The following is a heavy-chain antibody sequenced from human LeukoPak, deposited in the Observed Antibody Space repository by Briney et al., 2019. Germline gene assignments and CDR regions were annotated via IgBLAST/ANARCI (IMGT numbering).Heavy chain of an antibody. CDR3: AKSNTESQTTVGN. CDR1: GFTFNTYG. CDR2: VWSDGSNR. V-gene: IGHV3-33*06. Sequence: GGSLRLSCAASGFTFNTYGMHWVRQAPGRGLEWIAVVWSDGSNRFYADSVEGRFTISRDNSKNTLYLQMNSLRAEDTAVYYCAKSNTESQTTVGNWGQGTLVTVSS. J-gene: IGHJ4*02. D-gene: IGHD1-14*01.